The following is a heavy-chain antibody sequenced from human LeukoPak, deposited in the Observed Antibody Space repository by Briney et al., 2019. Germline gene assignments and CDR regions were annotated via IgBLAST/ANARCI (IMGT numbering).Heavy chain of an antibody. D-gene: IGHD6-19*01. CDR1: RFTFNNYA. Sequence: LSGGSLRLSCAASRFTFNNYAMSWVSQAPGKGLEWVSGITATGGATYYADSVKGRFTISRDNSKNTLYLQMNTLGAEDTALYYCASSEFSVYFFDWWGQGTLVTVSS. V-gene: IGHV3-23*01. CDR2: ITATGGAT. CDR3: ASSEFSVYFFDW. J-gene: IGHJ4*02.